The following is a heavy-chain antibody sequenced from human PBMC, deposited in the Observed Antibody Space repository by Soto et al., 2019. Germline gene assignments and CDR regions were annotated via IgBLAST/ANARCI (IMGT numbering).Heavy chain of an antibody. D-gene: IGHD5-18*01. J-gene: IGHJ5*02. Sequence: QVQLVQSGAEEKKPGASVKVSCKASGYTFTSYAMHWVRQAPGQRLEWMGWINAGNGNTKYSQKFQGRVTITKDTSATTAYMELSSLRTEDTAVYYCARALIYSYGYQNWFDPGGQGTLVTV. V-gene: IGHV1-3*05. CDR2: INAGNGNT. CDR1: GYTFTSYA. CDR3: ARALIYSYGYQNWFDP.